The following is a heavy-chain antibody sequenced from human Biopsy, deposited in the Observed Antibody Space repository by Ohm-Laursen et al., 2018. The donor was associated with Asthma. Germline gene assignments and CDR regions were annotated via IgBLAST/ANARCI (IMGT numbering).Heavy chain of an antibody. V-gene: IGHV1-69*01. CDR3: ARKAGSCISRTCYSLDF. CDR1: GGTFNTYV. CDR2: INSVFGTT. Sequence: SSEKVSCKSLGGTFNTYVIGWVRQAPGPGLEWMGGINSVFGTTTYPQKFQDRVTITADDSTSTVYMELSSLRSEDTAVYYCARKAGSCISRTCYSLDFWGQGTLVTVSS. J-gene: IGHJ4*02. D-gene: IGHD2-2*01.